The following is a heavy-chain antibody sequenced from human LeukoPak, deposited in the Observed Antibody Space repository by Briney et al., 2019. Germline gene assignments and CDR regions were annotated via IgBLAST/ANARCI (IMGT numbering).Heavy chain of an antibody. CDR3: ARDRSPYTTSAYYLDY. CDR2: ISGRTGTM. D-gene: IGHD3-22*01. V-gene: IGHV3-48*02. Sequence: GGSLRLSLAAPGFTFSSYGMNWFGQPQGKGLNGISSISGRTGTMYYADSVQGRFTISRDNAKNSLYLQLNSLRDEDTAVYYCARDRSPYTTSAYYLDYWGQGTLVTVSS. J-gene: IGHJ4*02. CDR1: GFTFSSYG.